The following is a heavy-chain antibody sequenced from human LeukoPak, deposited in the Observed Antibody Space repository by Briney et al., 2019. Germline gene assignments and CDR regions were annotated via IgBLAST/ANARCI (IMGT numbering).Heavy chain of an antibody. CDR2: VFYSGST. D-gene: IGHD1-1*01. CDR1: GGSISSGDYY. J-gene: IGHJ3*02. CDR3: TRRVARTGIYAFDI. V-gene: IGHV4-30-4*01. Sequence: SQTLSLTCTVSGGSISSGDYYWSWIRQPPGKGLEWIGYVFYSGSTNYNPSLKSRVTISLDMSKNQFSLKLNSVTAADTAVYYCTRRVARTGIYAFDIWGQGTMVTVSS.